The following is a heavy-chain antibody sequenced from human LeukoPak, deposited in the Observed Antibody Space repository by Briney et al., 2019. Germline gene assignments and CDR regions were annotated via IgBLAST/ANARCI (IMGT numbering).Heavy chain of an antibody. CDR2: ISPHSTYR. J-gene: IGHJ4*02. CDR3: AREGPAILTKDFDA. D-gene: IGHD2-8*02. CDR1: GFTFSDRY. Sequence: ASVKVSCKSSGFTFSDRYIHWVRQAPGQGLEWMAYISPHSTYRSSAEKFQGRVTLTRDTSMNTVYMELTGLTSDDTAVYYCAREGPAILTKDFDAWGQGTLVTVSS. V-gene: IGHV1-2*02.